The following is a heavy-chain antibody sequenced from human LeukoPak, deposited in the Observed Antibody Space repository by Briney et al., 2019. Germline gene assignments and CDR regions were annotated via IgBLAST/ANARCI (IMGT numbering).Heavy chain of an antibody. V-gene: IGHV3-21*01. CDR1: GFTFSSYS. CDR3: ARDERGSYRELVDY. J-gene: IGHJ4*02. Sequence: GGSLRLSCAASGFTFSSYSMNWVRQAPGKGLEWVSSISSSSSYIYYADSVKGRFTISRDNAKNSLYLQMNSLRAEDTAVYYCARDERGSYRELVDYWGQGTLVTVSS. CDR2: ISSSSSYI. D-gene: IGHD1-26*01.